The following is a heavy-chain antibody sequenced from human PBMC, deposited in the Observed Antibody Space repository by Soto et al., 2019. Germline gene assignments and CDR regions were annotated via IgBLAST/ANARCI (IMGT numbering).Heavy chain of an antibody. CDR3: VGSGWYGY. V-gene: IGHV3-23*01. J-gene: IGHJ5*01. CDR1: GFTFSSYA. D-gene: IGHD2-15*01. CDR2: ISGSGGST. Sequence: SLRLSCAASGFTFSSYAMSWVRQAPGKGLEWVSAISGSGGSTNYADSVRGRFTISRDNSKNTLYLQMNSLRAEDTAVYYCVGSGWYGYWGHGTLVTVSS.